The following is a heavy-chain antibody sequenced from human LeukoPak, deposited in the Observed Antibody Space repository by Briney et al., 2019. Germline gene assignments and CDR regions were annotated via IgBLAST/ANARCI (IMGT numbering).Heavy chain of an antibody. CDR1: GFTFSSYW. CDR2: ISGGDGST. J-gene: IGHJ4*02. CDR3: ARDSGCSSTSCYTGGDY. V-gene: IGHV3-21*01. D-gene: IGHD2-2*02. Sequence: GGSLRLSCAASGFTFSSYWMSWVRQTPGKGLEWVSAISGGDGSTYYADSVKGRFTISRDNAKNSLYLQMNSLRAEDTAVYYCARDSGCSSTSCYTGGDYWGQGTLVTVSS.